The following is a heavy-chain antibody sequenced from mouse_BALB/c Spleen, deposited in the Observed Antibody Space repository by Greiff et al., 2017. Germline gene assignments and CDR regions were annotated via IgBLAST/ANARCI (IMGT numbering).Heavy chain of an antibody. CDR1: GYSITSDYA. D-gene: IGHD2-4*01. V-gene: IGHV3-2*02. Sequence: VQLKESGPGLVKPSQSLSLTCTVTGYSITSDYAWNWIRQFPGNKLEWMGYISYSGSTSYNPSLKSRISITRDTSKNQFFLQLNSVTTEDTATYYCAREDYDDTWFAYWGQGTLVTVSA. J-gene: IGHJ3*01. CDR2: ISYSGST. CDR3: AREDYDDTWFAY.